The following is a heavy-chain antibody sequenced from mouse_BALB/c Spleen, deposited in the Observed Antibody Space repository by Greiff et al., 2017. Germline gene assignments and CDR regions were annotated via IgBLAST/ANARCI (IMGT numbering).Heavy chain of an antibody. CDR1: GFTFSDYY. CDR2: ISDGGSYT. J-gene: IGHJ4*01. CDR3: ARLYYYGSSLPYYAMDY. V-gene: IGHV5-4*02. D-gene: IGHD1-1*01. Sequence: EVKLMESGGGLVKPGGSLKLSCAASGFTFSDYYMYWVRQTPEKRLEWVATISDGGSYTYYPDSVKGRFTISRDNAKNNLYLQMSSLKSEDTAMYYCARLYYYGSSLPYYAMDYWGQGTSVTVSS.